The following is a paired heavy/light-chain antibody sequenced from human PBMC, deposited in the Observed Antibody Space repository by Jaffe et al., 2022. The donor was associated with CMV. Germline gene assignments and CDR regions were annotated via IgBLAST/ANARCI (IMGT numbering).Light chain of an antibody. Sequence: EIVLTQSPATLSLPPGGRATLSCRATHSISDDLAWYQQKPGQAPRLLIYDASNRATGIPDRFSGSGSGTDFTLTISSLEPEDFAVYYCQQRSNWPRTFGGGTKVEIK. CDR1: HSISDD. CDR3: QQRSNWPRT. J-gene: IGKJ4*01. CDR2: DAS. V-gene: IGKV3-11*01.
Heavy chain of an antibody. J-gene: IGHJ2*01. CDR2: LNPNSGNT. V-gene: IGHV1-8*01. D-gene: IGHD3-9*01. CDR3: ARSHFAPVLRHFDRGREVRYFDV. Sequence: QEQLVQSGAEVKKPGASVKVSCKASGYMFLSYDINWVRQAAGQGLEWMGWLNPNSGNTVYAQKFQGRITVTGNISIGTSFMELTGLRSDDTAVYYCARSHFAPVLRHFDRGREVRYFDVWGRGTLVSVSS. CDR1: GYMFLSYD.